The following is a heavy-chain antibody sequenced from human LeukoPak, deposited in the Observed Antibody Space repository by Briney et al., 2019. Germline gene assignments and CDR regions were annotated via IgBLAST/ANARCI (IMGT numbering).Heavy chain of an antibody. CDR3: ARDKSGWLAGAGWFDP. Sequence: SETLSLTCTVSGGSISSGTYYWTWLRQPAGKGLEWIGRFYTSGSTNYNPSLRSRVTISLDMSKNQFSLKMSSVTAEDTAVYYCARDKSGWLAGAGWFDPWGQGTLVTISS. J-gene: IGHJ5*02. CDR1: GGSISSGTYY. V-gene: IGHV4-61*02. D-gene: IGHD6-19*01. CDR2: FYTSGST.